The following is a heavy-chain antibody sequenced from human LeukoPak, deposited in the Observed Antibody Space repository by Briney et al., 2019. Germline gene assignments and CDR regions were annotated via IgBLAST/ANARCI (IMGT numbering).Heavy chain of an antibody. CDR2: INAGNGNT. CDR1: GYTFTSYA. CDR3: ARDSRDDAFDI. Sequence: ASVKVSCKASGYTFTSYAMHWVRQAPGQRLEWMGWINAGNGNTKYSQKFQGRVTITRDTSASTSYMELSSLRSEDTAVYYCARDSRDDAFDIWGQGTMVTVSS. D-gene: IGHD6-13*01. J-gene: IGHJ3*02. V-gene: IGHV1-3*01.